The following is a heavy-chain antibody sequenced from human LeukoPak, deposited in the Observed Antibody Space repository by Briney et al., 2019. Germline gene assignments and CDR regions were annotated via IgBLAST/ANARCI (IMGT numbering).Heavy chain of an antibody. CDR1: GYTFTSYG. V-gene: IGHV1-18*01. D-gene: IGHD3-10*01. J-gene: IGHJ4*02. Sequence: ASVKVSCKASGYTFTSYGISWVRQAPGQGLERMGWISAYNGNTNYAQKLQGRVTMTTDTSTSTAYMELRSLRSDDTAVYYCARDVTYYYGSGSLDYWGQGTLVTVSS. CDR3: ARDVTYYYGSGSLDY. CDR2: ISAYNGNT.